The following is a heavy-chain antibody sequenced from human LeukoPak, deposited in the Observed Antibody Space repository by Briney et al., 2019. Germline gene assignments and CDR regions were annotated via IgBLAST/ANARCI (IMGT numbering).Heavy chain of an antibody. CDR3: ARGDHGVGAKRTNDAFDI. D-gene: IGHD1-26*01. CDR1: GFTFSSYW. V-gene: IGHV3-7*01. J-gene: IGHJ3*02. CDR2: IKQDGSEK. Sequence: GGSLRLSCAASGFTFSSYWMSWVRQAPGKGLEWVANIKQDGSEKYYVDSVKGRFTISRDNAKNSLYLQMNSLRAEDTAVYYCARGDHGVGAKRTNDAFDIWGQGTMVTVSS.